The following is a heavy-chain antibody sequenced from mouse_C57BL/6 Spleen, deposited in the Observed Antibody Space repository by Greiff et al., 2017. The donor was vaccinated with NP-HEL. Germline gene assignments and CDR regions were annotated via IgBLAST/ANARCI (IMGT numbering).Heavy chain of an antibody. V-gene: IGHV14-2*01. Sequence: EVQLQQSGAELVKPGTSVKLSCTASGFNIKDYYMHWVKQRTEQGLEWIGRIDPEDGETKYDPKFQGKATITADTSSNTAYLTTSSLKSGDTAVYYCARGGVWDLGDYWGQGTSVTVSS. CDR1: GFNIKDYY. D-gene: IGHD2-10*02. J-gene: IGHJ4*01. CDR3: ARGGVWDLGDY. CDR2: IDPEDGET.